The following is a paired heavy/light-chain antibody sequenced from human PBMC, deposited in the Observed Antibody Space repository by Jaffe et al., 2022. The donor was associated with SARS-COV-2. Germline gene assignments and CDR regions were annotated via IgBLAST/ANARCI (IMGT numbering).Light chain of an antibody. CDR1: QNVLYSSNNKNY. J-gene: IGKJ1*01. CDR2: WAS. Sequence: DIVMTQSPDSLAVSLGERATINCKSSQNVLYSSNNKNYLGWYQQKPGQPPKLLIYWASTRESGVPDRFSGSGSGTDFTLTINTLQAEDVAVYYCQQYYSAPWTFGQGTKVEIK. CDR3: QQYYSAPWT. V-gene: IGKV4-1*01.
Heavy chain of an antibody. CDR2: INHSRST. V-gene: IGHV4-34*01. Sequence: QVQLQQWGAGLLKPSETLSLTCAVYGGSFSGYYWSWIRQPPGKGLEWIGEINHSRSTDYNPSLKSRITISVDMSKNQFSLRLSSVTAADTAVYFCARAEGYSSTFYRASAAFDIWGQGTMVTVSS. D-gene: IGHD6-13*01. J-gene: IGHJ3*02. CDR1: GGSFSGYY. CDR3: ARAEGYSSTFYRASAAFDI.